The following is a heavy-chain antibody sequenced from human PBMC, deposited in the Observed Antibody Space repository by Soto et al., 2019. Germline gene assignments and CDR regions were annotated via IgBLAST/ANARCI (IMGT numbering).Heavy chain of an antibody. Sequence: SETLSLTCTVSGGPITDYSWVWTRQPAGKGLEWIGRIFSSGSTNYNPSLKGRITMSLDTSKNQFSLKLNSATATDTAVYFCARDQGVVVTADNWFDPWGQGILVTVSS. CDR2: IFSSGST. V-gene: IGHV4-4*07. D-gene: IGHD2-21*02. CDR1: GGPITDYS. J-gene: IGHJ5*02. CDR3: ARDQGVVVTADNWFDP.